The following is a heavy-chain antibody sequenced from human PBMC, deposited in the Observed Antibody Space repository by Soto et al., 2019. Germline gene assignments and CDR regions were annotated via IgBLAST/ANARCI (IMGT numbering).Heavy chain of an antibody. CDR1: GFTFSSYA. J-gene: IGHJ4*02. D-gene: IGHD6-6*01. V-gene: IGHV3-23*01. Sequence: EVQLLESGGGLVQPGGSLRLSCAASGFTFSSYAMSWVRQAPGKGLEWVSAISGSGGSTYYADSVKGRFTISRDNSKNTLYLKMNSLRAGDTAVYYCAKASTAYGSSYDFDSWGQGTLVPFSS. CDR2: ISGSGGST. CDR3: AKASTAYGSSYDFDS.